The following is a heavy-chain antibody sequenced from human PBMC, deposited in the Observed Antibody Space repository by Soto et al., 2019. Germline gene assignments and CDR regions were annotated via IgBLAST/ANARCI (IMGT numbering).Heavy chain of an antibody. V-gene: IGHV3-53*01. D-gene: IGHD1-20*01. Sequence: PGGSLRLSCAPSGFTVISNYMSWVRQAPGKGLEWVSVIYSGGSTYYADSVKGRFTISRDNSKNTLYLQMNSLRAEDTAVYYCARARYNWSCDGDAFGIWGQGTMVTVSS. CDR2: IYSGGST. CDR1: GFTVISNY. CDR3: ARARYNWSCDGDAFGI. J-gene: IGHJ3*02.